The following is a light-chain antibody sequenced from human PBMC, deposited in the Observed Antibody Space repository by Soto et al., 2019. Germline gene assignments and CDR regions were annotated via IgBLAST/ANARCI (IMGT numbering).Light chain of an antibody. V-gene: IGKV1D-16*01. Sequence: DVQMTQSPSSLSASVGDRVTITCRASQDINSYLAWYQQKPGNAPKSLIYAASSLQTGVPSRFSGSESGTDFTLTIRNLQPEDSGTYYCQQYNIYPLTFGGGTKVEIK. CDR2: AAS. J-gene: IGKJ4*01. CDR3: QQYNIYPLT. CDR1: QDINSY.